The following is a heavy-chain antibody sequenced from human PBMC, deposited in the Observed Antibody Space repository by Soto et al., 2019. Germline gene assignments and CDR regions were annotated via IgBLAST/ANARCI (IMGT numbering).Heavy chain of an antibody. CDR3: ARDFFDSSDYTTNWFDP. CDR1: GGSITSSSHY. J-gene: IGHJ5*02. Sequence: PSETLSLTCTVSGGSITSSSHYWGWIRQPPGKGLESVANIYYDGNTYYNPSLKSRVTISVDTSKNQFSLKLTSVTAADAALYYCARDFFDSSDYTTNWFDPWGQGTLVTVSS. V-gene: IGHV4-39*01. CDR2: IYYDGNT. D-gene: IGHD3-22*01.